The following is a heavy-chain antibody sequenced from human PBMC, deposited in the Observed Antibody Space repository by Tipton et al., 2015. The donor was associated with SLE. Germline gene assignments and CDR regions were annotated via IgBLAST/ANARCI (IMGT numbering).Heavy chain of an antibody. D-gene: IGHD6-19*01. V-gene: IGHV4-4*07. CDR3: ARAGGSGWPQHDY. J-gene: IGHJ4*02. CDR2: IYPTGNT. Sequence: TLSLTCTVSGGSISSYDWSWIRQPAGKGLEWIGRIYPTGNTNYNPSLKSRVTMSVDTSKNQFSLQLSSVTAADTAVYYCARAGGSGWPQHDYWGPGTLVTVSS. CDR1: GGSISSYD.